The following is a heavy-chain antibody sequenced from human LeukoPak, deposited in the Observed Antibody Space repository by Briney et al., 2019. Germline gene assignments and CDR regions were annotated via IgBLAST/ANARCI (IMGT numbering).Heavy chain of an antibody. CDR2: ISGSGGST. CDR3: ARGSPMLRGRPFDY. J-gene: IGHJ4*02. V-gene: IGHV3-23*01. D-gene: IGHD3-10*01. Sequence: GGTLRLSCAASGFTFSSYGMSWVRQAPGKGLEWVSAISGSGGSTYYADSVKGRFTISRDNSKNTLYLRMNSLRAEDTAVYYCARGSPMLRGRPFDYWGQGTLVTVSS. CDR1: GFTFSSYG.